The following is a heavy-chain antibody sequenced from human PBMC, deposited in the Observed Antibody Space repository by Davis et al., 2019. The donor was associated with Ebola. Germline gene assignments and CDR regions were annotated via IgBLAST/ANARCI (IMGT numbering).Heavy chain of an antibody. CDR1: GLMFSGSA. CDR3: TRDPQVYKWNAHPTWDQ. CDR2: IRSKTNNYAT. D-gene: IGHD1-20*01. J-gene: IGHJ4*02. V-gene: IGHV3-73*01. Sequence: GESLKISCAASGLMFSGSAMHWVRQASGKGLEWIGRIRSKTNNYATAYAASVKGRFTISRDDSKNTAYLQMNSLRVEDTAIYYCTRDPQVYKWNAHPTWDQWGQGTLVTISS.